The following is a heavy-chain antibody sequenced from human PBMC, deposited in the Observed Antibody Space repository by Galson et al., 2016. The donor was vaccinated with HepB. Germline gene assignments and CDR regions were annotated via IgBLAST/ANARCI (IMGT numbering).Heavy chain of an antibody. D-gene: IGHD3-16*01. CDR2: IYPGDSDT. J-gene: IGHJ4*02. CDR3: VRLRISSLYVPLDY. CDR1: GYKFINYW. Sequence: QSGAEVKKPGESLKISCKANGYKFINYWIGWVRQTPGTGLEWMGIIYPGDSDTRYSPSLQGQVTISADKAISTAYLQWSSLKASDTAVYYCVRLRISSLYVPLDYGGLGTVVIVS. V-gene: IGHV5-51*01.